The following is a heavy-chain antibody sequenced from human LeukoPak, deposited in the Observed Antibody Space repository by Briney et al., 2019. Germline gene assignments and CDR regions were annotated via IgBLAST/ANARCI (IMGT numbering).Heavy chain of an antibody. CDR1: GYTFTGYY. CDR3: AREMYYYDSSGSGFDY. D-gene: IGHD3-22*01. Sequence: ASVKVSRKASGYTFTGYYMHWVRQAPGQGLEWMGWINPNSGGTNYAQKFQGWVTMTRNTSISTAYMELSRLRSDDTAVYYCAREMYYYDSSGSGFDYWGQGTLVTVSP. J-gene: IGHJ4*02. V-gene: IGHV1-2*04. CDR2: INPNSGGT.